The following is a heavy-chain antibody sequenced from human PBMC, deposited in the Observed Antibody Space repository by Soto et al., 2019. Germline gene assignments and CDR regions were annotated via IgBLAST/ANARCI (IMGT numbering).Heavy chain of an antibody. D-gene: IGHD3-22*01. J-gene: IGHJ4*02. CDR2: ISSSAVYI. Sequence: EVQLVESGGGPVRPGGSLKLSCAASGFNFITYSLSWVRQAPGKGLEWVASISSSAVYIDYADSVKGRFTISIDNPNNSLYLQTTRLRAEATATYSCVRDALDYYDTERLNFDNWGQGPLVTVSS. CDR3: VRDALDYYDTERLNFDN. CDR1: GFNFITYS. V-gene: IGHV3-21*01.